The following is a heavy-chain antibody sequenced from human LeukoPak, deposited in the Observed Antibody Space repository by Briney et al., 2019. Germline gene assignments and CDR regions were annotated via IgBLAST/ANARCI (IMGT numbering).Heavy chain of an antibody. CDR2: IYHGGST. CDR3: ARSADGVTAISY. D-gene: IGHD2-21*02. J-gene: IGHJ4*02. V-gene: IGHV4-39*01. CDR1: GGSISSSSYY. Sequence: SETLSLTCTVSGGSISSSSYYWGWIRQPPGTGLEWIGSIYHGGSTHYNPSLKSQVTISVDTSKNQFSLNLTSVTAADTAVYYCARSADGVTAISYWGQGTLVTVSS.